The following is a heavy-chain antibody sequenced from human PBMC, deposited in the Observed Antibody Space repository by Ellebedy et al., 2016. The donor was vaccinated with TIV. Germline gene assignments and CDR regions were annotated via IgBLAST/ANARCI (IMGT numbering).Heavy chain of an antibody. D-gene: IGHD4-17*01. V-gene: IGHV3-21*01. CDR2: ISSSSSDI. CDR1: GFSFSSYS. J-gene: IGHJ4*02. Sequence: PGGSLRLSCAASGFSFSSYSMNWVRQAPGKGLEWASAISSSSSDIYYADSVKGRFTISRDNAKNSLYLQINSLRAEDTAVYYCARGYDYGDYGDYWGRGTLVTVSS. CDR3: ARGYDYGDYGDY.